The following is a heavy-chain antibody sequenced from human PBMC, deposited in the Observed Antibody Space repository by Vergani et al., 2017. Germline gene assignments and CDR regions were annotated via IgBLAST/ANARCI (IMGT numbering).Heavy chain of an antibody. Sequence: QVQLVESGGGVVQPGGSLTLSCAASGFTFNSYGMHWVRQAPGKGLEWVASIRSDESRRYYGDSMEGPFTISRDNSKNTLYLQMKSLRPEDTAVYCCAKEGGGYCGGGTCYPEYWGQGTLVIVSS. J-gene: IGHJ4*02. CDR2: IRSDESRR. D-gene: IGHD2-15*01. CDR1: GFTFNSYG. CDR3: AKEGGGYCGGGTCYPEY. V-gene: IGHV3-30*02.